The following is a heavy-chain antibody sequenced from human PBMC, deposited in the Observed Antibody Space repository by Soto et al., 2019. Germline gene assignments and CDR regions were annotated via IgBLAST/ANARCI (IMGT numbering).Heavy chain of an antibody. CDR3: ARDYGSGTVNWFDP. CDR1: GGALIGYD. V-gene: IGHV4-59*01. CDR2: IYYSGST. J-gene: IGHJ5*02. Sequence: RLPTLSVTSTVSGGALIGYDGRWFRQPPGKGLEWIGYIYYSGSTNYNPSLKSRVTISVDTSKNQFSLKLSSVTAADTAVYYCARDYGSGTVNWFDPWGQGTLVTVSS. D-gene: IGHD3-10*01.